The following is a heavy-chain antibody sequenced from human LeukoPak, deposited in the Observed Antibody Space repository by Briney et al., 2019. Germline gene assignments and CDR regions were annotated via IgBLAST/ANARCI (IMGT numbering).Heavy chain of an antibody. CDR3: AKEMLRGLTMLDY. D-gene: IGHD3-10*01. V-gene: IGHV3-23*01. CDR1: GFTFNNYA. Sequence: GGSLRLSCAASGFTFNNYAMTWVRQAPGKGLEWVSGISDSGGSSYHADSVKGRFTISRDNSKNTVYLQMNSLRAEDTAVYYCAKEMLRGLTMLDYWGQGTLVTVSS. J-gene: IGHJ4*02. CDR2: ISDSGGSS.